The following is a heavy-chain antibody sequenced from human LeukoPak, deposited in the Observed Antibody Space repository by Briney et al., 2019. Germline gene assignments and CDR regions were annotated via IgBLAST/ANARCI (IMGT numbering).Heavy chain of an antibody. D-gene: IGHD4-17*01. Sequence: KSSETLSLTCAVYVGSFSGYDGSWIRGSPGKGVEGIGEINPSGSTNYNPSLKSRVNISVDTSKNQFSLKLSSVTAAETAVYYCARGRRYGDYGRYFDLWGRGTLVTVSS. CDR2: INPSGST. CDR1: VGSFSGYD. J-gene: IGHJ2*01. CDR3: ARGRRYGDYGRYFDL. V-gene: IGHV4-34*01.